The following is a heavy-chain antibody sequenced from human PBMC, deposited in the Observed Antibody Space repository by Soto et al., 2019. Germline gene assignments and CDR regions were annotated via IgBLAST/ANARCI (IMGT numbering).Heavy chain of an antibody. CDR2: INDRGST. CDR3: ARTGFWSGYRVADY. J-gene: IGHJ4*02. Sequence: QLQLRESGPGLVKPSETLSLTCSVSGGPISSSSSYWGWIRQPPGKGLEWIGSINDRGSTYCNPSLEGRIAISVGTSKNQFPLRLTSVTAADTAVYFCARTGFWSGYRVADYWGQGILVTVSS. CDR1: GGPISSSSSY. V-gene: IGHV4-39*01. D-gene: IGHD3-3*01.